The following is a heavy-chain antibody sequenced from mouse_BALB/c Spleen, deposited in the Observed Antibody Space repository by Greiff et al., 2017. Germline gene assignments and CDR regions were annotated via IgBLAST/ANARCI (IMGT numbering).Heavy chain of an antibody. J-gene: IGHJ2*01. V-gene: IGHV5-4*02. D-gene: IGHD1-1*02. CDR3: ARDGGVAERYYFDY. Sequence: EVLLVESGGGLVKPGGSLKLSCAASGFTFSDYYMYWVRQTPEKRLEWVATISDGGSYTYYPDSVKGRFTISRDNAKNNLYLQMSSLKSEDTAMYYCARDGGVAERYYFDYWGQGTTLTVSS. CDR2: ISDGGSYT. CDR1: GFTFSDYY.